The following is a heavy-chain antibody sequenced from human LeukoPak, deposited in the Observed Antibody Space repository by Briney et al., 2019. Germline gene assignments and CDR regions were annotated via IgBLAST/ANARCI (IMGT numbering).Heavy chain of an antibody. CDR3: ARGEIVVVPAAMGDYYGMDV. D-gene: IGHD2-2*01. V-gene: IGHV1-69*01. Sequence: SVKVSCKASGGTFSSYAISWVRQAPGQGLEWTGGIIPIFGTANYAQKFQGRVTITADESTSTAYMELSSLRSEDTAVYYCARGEIVVVPAAMGDYYGMDVWGKGTTVTVSS. CDR1: GGTFSSYA. J-gene: IGHJ6*04. CDR2: IIPIFGTA.